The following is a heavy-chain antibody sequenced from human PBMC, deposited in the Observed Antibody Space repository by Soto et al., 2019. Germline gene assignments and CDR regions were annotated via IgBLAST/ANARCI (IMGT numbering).Heavy chain of an antibody. D-gene: IGHD6-19*01. CDR3: ARRIAVAGTWFDP. V-gene: IGHV4-59*01. J-gene: IGHJ5*02. CDR1: GGSISSYY. Sequence: SETLSLTRTVSGGSISSYYWSWIRQPPGKGLEWIGYIYYSGSTNYNPSLKSRVTISVDTSKNQFSLKLSSVTAADTAVYYCARRIAVAGTWFDPWGQGTLVTVSS. CDR2: IYYSGST.